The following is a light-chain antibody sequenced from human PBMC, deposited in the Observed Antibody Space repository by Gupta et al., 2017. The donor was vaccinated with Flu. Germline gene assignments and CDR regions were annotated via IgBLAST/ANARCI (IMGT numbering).Light chain of an antibody. V-gene: IGKV1-39*01. Sequence: DIQMTQSLSSLSASVGDRVTITCRASQSLSSYLNWYQQKPGKAPKLLIYAASSLQSGVPSRFSGSGSGTDFTLTISSLQPEDFATYYCQQSYSTPRTFGQGTKLEIK. J-gene: IGKJ2*01. CDR2: AAS. CDR3: QQSYSTPRT. CDR1: QSLSSY.